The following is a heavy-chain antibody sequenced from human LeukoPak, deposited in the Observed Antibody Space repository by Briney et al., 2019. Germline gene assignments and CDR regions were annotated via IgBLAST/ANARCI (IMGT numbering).Heavy chain of an antibody. J-gene: IGHJ4*02. D-gene: IGHD5-12*01. CDR2: INHSGST. CDR3: ARGRNIVATTTSPYDY. V-gene: IGHV4-34*01. Sequence: KPSETLSLTCAVYGGSFSGYYWSWIRQPPGKGLEWIGEINHSGSTNYNPSLKSRVTISVDTSKNRFSLKLSSVTAADTAVYYCARGRNIVATTTSPYDYWGQGTLVTVSS. CDR1: GGSFSGYY.